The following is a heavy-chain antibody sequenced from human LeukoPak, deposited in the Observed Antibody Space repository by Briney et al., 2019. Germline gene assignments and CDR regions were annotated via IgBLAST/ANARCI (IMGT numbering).Heavy chain of an antibody. V-gene: IGHV3-48*02. Sequence: GGSLRLSCAASGFTFTRYSMNWVRRAPGKGLEWVSYISTGSRTIYYADSVKGRFTISRDNAKNSLYLHMNSLRDEDTAVYFRARDNLGMDVWGQGTTVTVSS. CDR2: ISTGSRTI. J-gene: IGHJ6*02. CDR3: ARDNLGMDV. CDR1: GFTFTRYS. D-gene: IGHD5-24*01.